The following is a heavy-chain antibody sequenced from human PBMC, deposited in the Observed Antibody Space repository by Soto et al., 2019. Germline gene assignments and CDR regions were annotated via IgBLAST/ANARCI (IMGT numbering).Heavy chain of an antibody. J-gene: IGHJ4*02. CDR1: GYSFTSYW. D-gene: IGHD1-26*01. CDR3: ARGGTYCNY. CDR2: IYPSDSDT. V-gene: IGHV5-51*01. Sequence: RGESLKISCKGSGYSFTSYWIAWVRQMPGKGLEWMGIIYPSDSDTKYSPSFQGQVTISADKSLSTAYLQWSSLKASDTAIYYCARGGTYCNYWGQGTLVTVSS.